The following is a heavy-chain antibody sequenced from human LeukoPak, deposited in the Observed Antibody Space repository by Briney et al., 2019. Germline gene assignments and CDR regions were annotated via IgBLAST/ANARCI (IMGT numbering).Heavy chain of an antibody. CDR3: ARDGCGSSGYPAGGLFDY. J-gene: IGHJ4*02. Sequence: HPGGSLRLSCAASGFTFSSYAMHWVRQAPGKGLEWVAVISYDGSNKYYADSVKGRFTISRDNSKNTLYLQMNSLRAEDTAVYYCARDGCGSSGYPAGGLFDYWGQGTLITVSS. D-gene: IGHD3-22*01. CDR1: GFTFSSYA. V-gene: IGHV3-30*04. CDR2: ISYDGSNK.